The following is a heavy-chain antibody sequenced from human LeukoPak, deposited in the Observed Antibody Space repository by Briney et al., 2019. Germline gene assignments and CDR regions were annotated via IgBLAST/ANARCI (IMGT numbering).Heavy chain of an antibody. CDR1: GFTFSSYE. D-gene: IGHD4-17*01. CDR2: ISGSGNTI. Sequence: PGGSLRLSCAASGFTFSSYEMNWVRQAPGKGLEWVSYISGSGNTIYYADSVRGRFTISRDNAKNSLYLQMNSLRAEDSAVYYCARVGASTHGDYVWGWFDPWGQGTLVTVSS. V-gene: IGHV3-48*03. CDR3: ARVGASTHGDYVWGWFDP. J-gene: IGHJ5*02.